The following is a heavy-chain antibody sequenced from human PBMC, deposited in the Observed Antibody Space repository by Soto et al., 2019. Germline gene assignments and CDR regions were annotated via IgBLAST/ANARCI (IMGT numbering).Heavy chain of an antibody. D-gene: IGHD3-9*01. CDR2: IYYSGST. Sequence: PSETLSLPCTVSGGSLSSFYWSWIRQPPGKGLEWIGYIYYSGSTNYNPSLKSRVTISVDTSKNQFSLKLSSVTAADTAVYYCARVKNYDIKIFRFDPWGQGTLVTVSS. CDR3: ARVKNYDIKIFRFDP. CDR1: GGSLSSFY. V-gene: IGHV4-59*01. J-gene: IGHJ5*02.